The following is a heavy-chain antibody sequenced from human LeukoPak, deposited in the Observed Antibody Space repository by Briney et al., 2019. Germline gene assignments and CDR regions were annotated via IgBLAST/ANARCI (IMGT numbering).Heavy chain of an antibody. V-gene: IGHV3-30*02. CDR1: GFTFSSYG. CDR3: AKEYSSGWYYFDN. Sequence: PGGSLRLSCAASGFTFSSYGMHWVRQAPGKGLEWVAFIRYDGSNKYYADSVKGRFTISRDNSKNTLYLQMNSLRAEDTAVYYCAKEYSSGWYYFDNWGQGTLVTVSS. D-gene: IGHD6-19*01. J-gene: IGHJ4*02. CDR2: IRYDGSNK.